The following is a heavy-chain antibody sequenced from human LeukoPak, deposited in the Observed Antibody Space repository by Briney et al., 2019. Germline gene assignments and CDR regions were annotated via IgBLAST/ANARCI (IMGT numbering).Heavy chain of an antibody. Sequence: GGSLRLSCAASGFTFSSYGMSWVRQAPGKGLEWVSAISGSGGSTYYADSVKGRFTISRDTSRSTLYLLMNSLRAEDAAVYYCAKAPVTSCRGAFCYPFDYWGQGTLVTVSS. V-gene: IGHV3-23*01. J-gene: IGHJ4*02. CDR3: AKAPVTSCRGAFCYPFDY. CDR1: GFTFSSYG. D-gene: IGHD2-15*01. CDR2: ISGSGGST.